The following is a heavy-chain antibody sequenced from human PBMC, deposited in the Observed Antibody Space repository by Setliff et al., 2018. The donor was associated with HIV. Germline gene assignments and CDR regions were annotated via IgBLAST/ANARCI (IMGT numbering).Heavy chain of an antibody. CDR2: IYTSGNT. Sequence: SETLSLTCTVSGGSISSGSYYWNWIRQPAGKGLEWIGHIYTSGNTIYNPSLKSRVTISVDTSKNQFSLKLSSVTAADTAVYYCARGPLGGYDSNWYFDLWGRGTLVTVSS. D-gene: IGHD5-12*01. CDR1: GGSISSGSYY. V-gene: IGHV4-61*09. CDR3: ARGPLGGYDSNWYFDL. J-gene: IGHJ2*01.